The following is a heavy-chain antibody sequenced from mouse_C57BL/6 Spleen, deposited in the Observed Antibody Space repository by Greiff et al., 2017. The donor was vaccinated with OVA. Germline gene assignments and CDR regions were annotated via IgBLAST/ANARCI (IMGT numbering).Heavy chain of an antibody. D-gene: IGHD1-1*01. V-gene: IGHV5-17*01. CDR2: ISSGSSTI. Sequence: EVQVVESGGGLVKPGGSLKLSCAASGFTFSDYGMHWVRQAPEKGLEWVAYISSGSSTIYYADSVKGRFTISRDNAKNTLFLQMTSLRSEDTAKYYCARSRGITTSVGVDYWGQGTTLTVSS. J-gene: IGHJ2*01. CDR1: GFTFSDYG. CDR3: ARSRGITTSVGVDY.